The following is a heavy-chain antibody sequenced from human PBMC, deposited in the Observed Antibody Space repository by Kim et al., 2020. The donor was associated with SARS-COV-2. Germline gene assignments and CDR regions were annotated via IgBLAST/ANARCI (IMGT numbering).Heavy chain of an antibody. Sequence: DRSNKYYADSVNGRFTIPRDNSKNRLFLQMNSLRAEDTAVYYCANFESWGQGTLVTVSS. V-gene: IGHV3-33*06. J-gene: IGHJ4*02. CDR2: DRSNK. CDR3: ANFES.